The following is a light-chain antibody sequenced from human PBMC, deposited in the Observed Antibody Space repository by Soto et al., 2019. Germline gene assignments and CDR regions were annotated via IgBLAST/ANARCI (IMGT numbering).Light chain of an antibody. CDR2: DVS. CDR1: QSVANNR. CDR3: QQYGTSVLVS. J-gene: IGKJ4*01. Sequence: EIVLTQSPGTLSLSPGERATLSCRASQSVANNRIGWYQQKPGQAPRLLMYDVSTRATGIPDRFSGSGSGTDFTLTISRLEPEDFAVYYCQQYGTSVLVSFGGGTKVEIK. V-gene: IGKV3-20*01.